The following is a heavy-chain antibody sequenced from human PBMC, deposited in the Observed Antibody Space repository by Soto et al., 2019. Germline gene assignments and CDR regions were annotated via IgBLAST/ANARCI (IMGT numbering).Heavy chain of an antibody. D-gene: IGHD2-2*01. J-gene: IGHJ6*02. CDR2: IIPIFGTA. CDR1: GGTFSSYA. Sequence: QVQLVQSGAEVKKPGSSVKVSCKASGGTFSSYAISWVRQAPGQGLEWMGGIIPIFGTANYAQKFQGRVTITADESTSTAYMELSSLRSEDTAVYYCARVLGGSSTSRLICGMDVWGQGTTVTVSS. CDR3: ARVLGGSSTSRLICGMDV. V-gene: IGHV1-69*01.